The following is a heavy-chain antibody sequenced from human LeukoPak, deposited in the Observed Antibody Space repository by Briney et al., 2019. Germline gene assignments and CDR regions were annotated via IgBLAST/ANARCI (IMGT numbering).Heavy chain of an antibody. D-gene: IGHD6-6*01. V-gene: IGHV1-69*13. CDR1: GGTFSSYA. J-gene: IGHJ5*02. Sequence: PGASVKVSCKASGGTFSSYAISWVRQAPGQGLEWMGGIIPIFGTANYAQKFQGRVTITADESTSTAYMELSSLRSEDTAVYYCARDWRGIAALPYNWFDPWGQGTLVTVSS. CDR3: ARDWRGIAALPYNWFDP. CDR2: IIPIFGTA.